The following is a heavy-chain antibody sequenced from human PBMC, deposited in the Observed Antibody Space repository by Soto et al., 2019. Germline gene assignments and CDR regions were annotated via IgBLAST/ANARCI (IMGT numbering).Heavy chain of an antibody. CDR3: TRFSSEYYYYGMDV. CDR2: IRSKAYGGTT. V-gene: IGHV3-49*03. J-gene: IGHJ6*02. CDR1: GFTFGDYA. Sequence: SLRLSCTASGFTFGDYAMSWFRQAPGKGLEWVGFIRSKAYGGTTEYAASVKGRFTIPRDDSKSIAYLQMNSLKTEDTAVYYCTRFSSEYYYYGMDVWGQGTTVTVSS.